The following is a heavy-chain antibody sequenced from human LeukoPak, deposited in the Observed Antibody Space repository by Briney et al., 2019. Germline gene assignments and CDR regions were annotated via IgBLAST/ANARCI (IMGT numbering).Heavy chain of an antibody. Sequence: GESLKISRKGSGYSFTSYWIGWVRQMPGKGLEWMGIIYPGDSDTRYSPSFQSQVTISADKSISTAYLQWSSLKASDTAMYYCARLNSGYERAYYYYMDVWGKGTTVTISS. CDR2: IYPGDSDT. D-gene: IGHD5-12*01. V-gene: IGHV5-51*01. CDR3: ARLNSGYERAYYYYMDV. CDR1: GYSFTSYW. J-gene: IGHJ6*03.